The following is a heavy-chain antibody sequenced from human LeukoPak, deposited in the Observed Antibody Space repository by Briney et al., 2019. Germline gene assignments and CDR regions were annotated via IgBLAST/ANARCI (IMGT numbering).Heavy chain of an antibody. J-gene: IGHJ5*02. CDR2: ISSSSSYI. Sequence: GGSLRLSCAASGFTFSSYSMNWVRQAPGKGLEWVSSISSSSSYIYYADSVKGRFTIPRDNAKNSLYLQMNSLRAEDTAVYYCAPLVVPAAIGDWFDPWGQGTLVTVSS. D-gene: IGHD2-2*01. V-gene: IGHV3-21*01. CDR3: APLVVPAAIGDWFDP. CDR1: GFTFSSYS.